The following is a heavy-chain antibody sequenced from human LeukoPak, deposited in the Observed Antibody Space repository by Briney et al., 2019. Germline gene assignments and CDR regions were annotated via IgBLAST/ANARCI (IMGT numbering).Heavy chain of an antibody. CDR2: IIPIFGTA. Sequence: ASVKVSCKASGYTFTSYAMNWVRQTPGQGLEWMGGIIPIFGTANYAQKFQGRVTITADESTSTAYMELSSLRSEDTAVYYCARGPLRGDYYYYMDVWGKGTTVTISS. V-gene: IGHV1-69*13. CDR1: GYTFTSYA. D-gene: IGHD3-10*01. CDR3: ARGPLRGDYYYYMDV. J-gene: IGHJ6*03.